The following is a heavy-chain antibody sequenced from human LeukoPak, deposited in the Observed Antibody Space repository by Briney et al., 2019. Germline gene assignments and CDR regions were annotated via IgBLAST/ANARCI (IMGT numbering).Heavy chain of an antibody. D-gene: IGHD6-13*01. Sequence: PSETLSLTCAVYGGSFCGYYWGWVREPPGKGLEWIWEINHSGSTNYNPSLKSRVTISVDTSKNQFSLKLSSVTAADTAVYYCARGHIAAAGAAGYCGQGTLVTVSS. CDR3: ARGHIAAAGAAGY. CDR1: GGSFCGYY. V-gene: IGHV4-34*01. J-gene: IGHJ4*02. CDR2: INHSGST.